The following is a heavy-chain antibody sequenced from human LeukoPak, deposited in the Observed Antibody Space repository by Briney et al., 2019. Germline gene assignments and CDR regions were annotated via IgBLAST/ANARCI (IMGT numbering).Heavy chain of an antibody. CDR2: MNPNSGNT. V-gene: IGHV1-8*01. Sequence: GASVKVSCKASGYTFTSYGINWVRQATGQGLEWMGWMNPNSGNTGYAQKFQGRVTMTRNTSISTAYMELSSLRSEDTAVYYCARLISVTDAFDIWGQGTMVTVSS. D-gene: IGHD4-17*01. J-gene: IGHJ3*02. CDR1: GYTFTSYG. CDR3: ARLISVTDAFDI.